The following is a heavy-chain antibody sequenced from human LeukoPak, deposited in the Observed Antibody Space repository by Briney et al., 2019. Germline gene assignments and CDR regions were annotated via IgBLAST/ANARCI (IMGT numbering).Heavy chain of an antibody. CDR3: ASRDSSGPVGPNWFDP. CDR2: IYYSGST. CDR1: GGSISSSSYY. Sequence: PSETLSLTCTVSGGSISSSSYYWGWIRQPPGKGLEWIGSIYYSGSTYYNPSLKSRVTISVDTSKNQFSLKPSSVTAADTAVYYCASRDSSGPVGPNWFDPWGQGTLVTVSS. D-gene: IGHD3-22*01. V-gene: IGHV4-39*01. J-gene: IGHJ5*02.